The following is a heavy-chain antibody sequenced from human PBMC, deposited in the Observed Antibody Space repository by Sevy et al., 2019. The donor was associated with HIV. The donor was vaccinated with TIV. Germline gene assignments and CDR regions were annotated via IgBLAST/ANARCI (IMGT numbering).Heavy chain of an antibody. CDR2: IYYSGST. J-gene: IGHJ4*02. D-gene: IGHD1-26*01. CDR3: ARGSGELLY. Sequence: SESLSLTCTVSGGSISSYYWSWIRQPPGKGLEWIGYIYYSGSTNYNPSLKSRVTISVDTSKNQFSLKLSSVTAADTTVYYCARGSGELLYWGQGTLVTVSS. V-gene: IGHV4-59*01. CDR1: GGSISSYY.